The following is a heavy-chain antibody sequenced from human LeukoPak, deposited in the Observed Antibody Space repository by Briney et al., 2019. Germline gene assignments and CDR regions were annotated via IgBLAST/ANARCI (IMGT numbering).Heavy chain of an antibody. CDR3: ARDRLGHQFDP. J-gene: IGHJ5*02. CDR1: GGSISSGSYY. D-gene: IGHD3-16*01. Sequence: SETLSLTCTVSGGSISSGSYYWSWIRQPAGKGLEWIGRIYTSGSTNYNPSLKSRVTISVDTSKNQFSLKLSSVTAADTAVYYCARDRLGHQFDPWGQGTLVTVSS. CDR2: IYTSGST. V-gene: IGHV4-61*02.